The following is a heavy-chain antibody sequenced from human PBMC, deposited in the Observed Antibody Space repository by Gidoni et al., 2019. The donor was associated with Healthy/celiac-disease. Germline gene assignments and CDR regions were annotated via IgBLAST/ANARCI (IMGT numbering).Heavy chain of an antibody. CDR2: INSDGSST. D-gene: IGHD5-12*01. V-gene: IGHV3-74*01. Sequence: EVQLVESGGGLVQPGGSLRLSCAASGFTFSSYWMHWVRQAPGKGLGWVSRINSDGSSTSYADSVKGRFTISRDNAKNTLYLQMNSLRAEDTAVYYCARGVDPYYYGMDVWGQGTTVTVSS. CDR1: GFTFSSYW. CDR3: ARGVDPYYYGMDV. J-gene: IGHJ6*02.